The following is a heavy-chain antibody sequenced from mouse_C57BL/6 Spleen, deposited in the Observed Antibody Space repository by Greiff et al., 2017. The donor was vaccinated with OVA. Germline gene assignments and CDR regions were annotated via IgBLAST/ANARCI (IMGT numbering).Heavy chain of an antibody. D-gene: IGHD2-1*01. J-gene: IGHJ3*01. CDR2: IRSKSSNYAT. Sequence: VQLKESGGGLVQPKGSLKLSCAASGFTFNTYAMHWVRQAPGKGLEWVARIRSKSSNYATYYADSVKDRFTISRDDSQSMLYLQMNNLKTEDTAMYYCVRERGSGNYGWFAYWGQGTLVTVSA. V-gene: IGHV10-3*01. CDR3: VRERGSGNYGWFAY. CDR1: GFTFNTYA.